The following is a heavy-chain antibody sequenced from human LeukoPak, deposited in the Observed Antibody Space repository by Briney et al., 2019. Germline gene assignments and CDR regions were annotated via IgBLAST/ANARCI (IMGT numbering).Heavy chain of an antibody. J-gene: IGHJ5*02. CDR1: GYTFTSDY. V-gene: IGHV1-46*03. CDR3: ARARRLEGYCSSITCLVPYNWFDP. Sequence: ASVKVSCKASGYTFTSDYIHWVRQAPGQGLEWMGIINPSGGSTSYEQKFQGRVTMTRDPATSTVYMELSSLTSDDTAVYYCARARRLEGYCSSITCLVPYNWFDPWGQGTLVTVSS. CDR2: INPSGGST. D-gene: IGHD2-2*01.